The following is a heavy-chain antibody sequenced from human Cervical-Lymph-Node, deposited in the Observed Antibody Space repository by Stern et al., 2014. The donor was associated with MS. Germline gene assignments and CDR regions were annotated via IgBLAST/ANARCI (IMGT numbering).Heavy chain of an antibody. CDR3: ARDPKYSNYGMDV. Sequence: EQLVESGAEVKKPGSSVKVSCKASGGTFSSYAISWGRQAPGQGLEWMGGVIPIFGAADYAQKFQGRVTITTDESTSTAYMELSSLRSEDTAVYYCARDPKYSNYGMDVWGQGTTVTVSS. CDR2: VIPIFGAA. CDR1: GGTFSSYA. J-gene: IGHJ6*02. V-gene: IGHV1-69*01. D-gene: IGHD4-11*01.